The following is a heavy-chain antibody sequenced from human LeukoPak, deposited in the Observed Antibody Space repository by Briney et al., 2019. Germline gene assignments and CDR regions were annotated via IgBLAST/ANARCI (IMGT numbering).Heavy chain of an antibody. J-gene: IGHJ6*02. CDR1: GGTFSSYA. D-gene: IGHD3-9*01. Sequence: SVKVSCKASGGTFSSYAISWVRQAPGQGLEWMGRIIPILGIANYAQKFQGRVTITADKSTSTAYMELSSLRSEDTAVYYCARDSRTLLVINGMDVWGQGTTVTVSS. CDR3: ARDSRTLLVINGMDV. V-gene: IGHV1-69*04. CDR2: IIPILGIA.